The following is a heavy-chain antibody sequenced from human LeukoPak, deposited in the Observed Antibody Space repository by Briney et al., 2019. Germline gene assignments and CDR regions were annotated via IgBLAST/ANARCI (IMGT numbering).Heavy chain of an antibody. V-gene: IGHV5-51*01. CDR1: GYRFTSYW. D-gene: IGHD3-22*01. CDR3: ARRTPDSSGYYYAPDNYYYYYMDV. J-gene: IGHJ6*03. Sequence: GESLKISCKGSGYRFTSYWIGWVRQMPGKGLEWMGIIYPGDSDTRYSPSFQGQVTISADKSISTAYLQWSSLKASDTAMYYCARRTPDSSGYYYAPDNYYYYYMDVWGKGTTVTVSS. CDR2: IYPGDSDT.